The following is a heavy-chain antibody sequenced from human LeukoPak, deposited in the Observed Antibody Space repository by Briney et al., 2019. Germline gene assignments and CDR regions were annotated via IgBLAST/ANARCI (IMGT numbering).Heavy chain of an antibody. D-gene: IGHD6-19*01. CDR2: IKGDGREK. CDR3: ARDRIAVAGTGDY. CDR1: GFTFSSYW. Sequence: GGSLRLSCAASGFTFSSYWMTWVRQAPGKGLEWVANIKGDGREKYYVDSVKGRFTISRDNAKNSLYLQMNSLRAEDTAVYYCARDRIAVAGTGDYWGQGTLVTVSS. V-gene: IGHV3-7*01. J-gene: IGHJ4*02.